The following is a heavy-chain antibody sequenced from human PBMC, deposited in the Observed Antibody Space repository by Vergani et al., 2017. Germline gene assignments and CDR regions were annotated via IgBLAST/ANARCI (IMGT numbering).Heavy chain of an antibody. V-gene: IGHV4-31*03. CDR2: IYYSGNT. CDR3: ARDRRTGTPTPLLAC. J-gene: IGHJ4*02. D-gene: IGHD1-7*01. CDR1: GGSISSGGYY. Sequence: QVQLQESGPGLVKPSQTLSLTCPVSGGSISSGGYYWSWIRQHPGKGLEWIGYIYYSGNTYYNPSVKSRVAISGDTSKNQFALKLSSVTAADTAVYYCARDRRTGTPTPLLACWSQGRLVTASS.